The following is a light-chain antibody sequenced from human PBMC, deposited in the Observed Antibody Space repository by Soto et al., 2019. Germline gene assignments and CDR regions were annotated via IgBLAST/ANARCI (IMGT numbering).Light chain of an antibody. Sequence: AQSHSTLPGSVGDSVTSTCRASQSIGTCLAWYQQNPGKAPKLLISDASTLESGVPSRFGGSGSGTEFTLSISCLQSDDIATYNCQQPYWHWPFGQGTKVDIK. CDR1: QSIGTC. CDR2: DAS. CDR3: QQPYWHWP. V-gene: IGKV1-5*01. J-gene: IGKJ1*01.